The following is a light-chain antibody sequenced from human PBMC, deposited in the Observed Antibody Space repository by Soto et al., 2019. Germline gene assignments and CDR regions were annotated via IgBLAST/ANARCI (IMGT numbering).Light chain of an antibody. CDR2: DVT. V-gene: IGLV2-11*01. CDR1: SSDVGTYYF. J-gene: IGLJ3*02. CDR3: CSYAGSRPWV. Sequence: QSALTQPRSVSGSPGQSVTISCTGTSSDVGTYYFVSWYQQLPVKAPKLIIYDVTKRPSGVPARFSGSKSANTAALTISGVQAEDEEDYYCCSYAGSRPWVFGGGTKVTVL.